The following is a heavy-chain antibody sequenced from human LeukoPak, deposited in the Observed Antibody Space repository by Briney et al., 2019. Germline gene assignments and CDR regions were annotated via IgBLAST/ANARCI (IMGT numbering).Heavy chain of an antibody. Sequence: GGSLRLSCAASGFTVSSNYMSWVRQAPGKGLEWVSAISGSGGSTYYADSVKGRFTISRDNSKNTLYLQMNSLRVEDTAVYYCARSRDGYNPSFDYWGQGTLVTVSS. V-gene: IGHV3-23*01. J-gene: IGHJ4*02. D-gene: IGHD5-24*01. CDR1: GFTVSSNY. CDR3: ARSRDGYNPSFDY. CDR2: ISGSGGST.